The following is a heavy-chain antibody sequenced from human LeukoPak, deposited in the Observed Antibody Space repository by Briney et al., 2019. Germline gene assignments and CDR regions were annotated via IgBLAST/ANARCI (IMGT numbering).Heavy chain of an antibody. J-gene: IGHJ4*02. Sequence: GASVKVSCKASGYTFTGYYMHWVRQAPGQGLEWMGWINPNSGGTNYAQKFQGRVTMTRDTSISTAYMELSRLRSDDTAVYYCARDLTLLWFGELPQNFDYWGQGTLVTVSS. CDR2: INPNSGGT. D-gene: IGHD3-10*01. CDR1: GYTFTGYY. V-gene: IGHV1-2*02. CDR3: ARDLTLLWFGELPQNFDY.